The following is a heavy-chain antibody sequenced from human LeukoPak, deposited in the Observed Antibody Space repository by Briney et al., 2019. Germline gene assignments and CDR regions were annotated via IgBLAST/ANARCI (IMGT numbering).Heavy chain of an antibody. D-gene: IGHD6-19*01. CDR2: IFYSGST. V-gene: IGHV4-30-4*01. J-gene: IGHJ4*02. Sequence: SETLSLTCTVSGGSISSGDYYWSCIRQPPGKGLEWIGYIFYSGSTYYNPSLKSRVTISVDTSKNQFSLKLSSVTAADTAVYYCARGPEYSSGWYGGNYYFDYWGQGTLVTVSS. CDR1: GGSISSGDYY. CDR3: ARGPEYSSGWYGGNYYFDY.